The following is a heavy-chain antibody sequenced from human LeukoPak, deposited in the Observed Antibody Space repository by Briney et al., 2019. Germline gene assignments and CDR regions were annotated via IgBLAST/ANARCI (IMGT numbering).Heavy chain of an antibody. CDR1: ADSITIYY. Sequence: SETLSLTCSVPADSITIYYWTWIRQPPGKGLEWIGYIDHTGSTNYSPSLNSRVTISRDTSKNHFSLKLSSVTAADTAVYYCARVGGSYYDVGGSRPKFDYWGQGTLVTVSS. D-gene: IGHD1-26*01. CDR3: ARVGGSYYDVGGSRPKFDY. V-gene: IGHV4-59*12. J-gene: IGHJ4*02. CDR2: IDHTGST.